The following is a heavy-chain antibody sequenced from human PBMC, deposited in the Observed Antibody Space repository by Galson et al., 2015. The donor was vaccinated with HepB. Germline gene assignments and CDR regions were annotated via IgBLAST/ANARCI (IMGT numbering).Heavy chain of an antibody. V-gene: IGHV3-7*03. J-gene: IGHJ4*02. CDR1: GFTFSSYW. Sequence: SLRLSCAASGFTFSSYWMSWVRQAPGKGLEWVANIKKEGSEKSYVDSVKGRFTISRDNAKNSLYLQMNSLRAEDTAVYYCARESSLGGYWNDRGGDFDYWGQGTLVTVSS. CDR2: IKKEGSEK. CDR3: ARESSLGGYWNDRGGDFDY. D-gene: IGHD1-1*01.